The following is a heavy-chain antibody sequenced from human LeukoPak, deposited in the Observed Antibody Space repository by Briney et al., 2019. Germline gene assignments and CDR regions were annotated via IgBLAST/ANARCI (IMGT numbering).Heavy chain of an antibody. J-gene: IGHJ4*02. V-gene: IGHV3-11*01. Sequence: GGPLRLSCAASGFTFSDYYISWIRQAPGKGLEWVSYISSSGSTIYYADSVKGRFTISRDNAKNSLYLQMNSLRAEDTAVYYCARSPVPAAPGYFDYWGQGTLVTVSS. D-gene: IGHD2-2*01. CDR3: ARSPVPAAPGYFDY. CDR1: GFTFSDYY. CDR2: ISSSGSTI.